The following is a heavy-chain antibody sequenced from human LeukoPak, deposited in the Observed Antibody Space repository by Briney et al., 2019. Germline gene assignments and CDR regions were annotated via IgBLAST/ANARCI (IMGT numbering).Heavy chain of an antibody. Sequence: GASVKVSCKASGYTFTSHYMHWVRQAPGQGLEWMGIINPSGGSTSYAQKFQGRVTMTRDTSTSTVYMELSSLRSEDTAVYYCATLIAVAGPFDYWGQGTLVTVSS. D-gene: IGHD6-19*01. CDR2: INPSGGST. CDR1: GYTFTSHY. CDR3: ATLIAVAGPFDY. J-gene: IGHJ4*02. V-gene: IGHV1-46*03.